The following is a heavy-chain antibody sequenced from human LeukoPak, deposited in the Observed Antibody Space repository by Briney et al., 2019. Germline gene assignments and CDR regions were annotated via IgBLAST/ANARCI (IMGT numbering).Heavy chain of an antibody. Sequence: GGSLRLSCAASGFTFSSYSMNWVRQAPGKGLEWVSSISRSSSYIYYADSVKGRFTISRDNAKNSLYLQMNSLRAEDTAVYYCARVSRFLEWFKNYWGQGTLVTVSS. CDR2: ISRSSSYI. V-gene: IGHV3-21*01. CDR1: GFTFSSYS. J-gene: IGHJ4*02. CDR3: ARVSRFLEWFKNY. D-gene: IGHD3-3*01.